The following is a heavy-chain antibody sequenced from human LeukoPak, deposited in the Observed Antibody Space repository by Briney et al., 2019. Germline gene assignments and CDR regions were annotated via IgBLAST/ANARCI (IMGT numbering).Heavy chain of an antibody. CDR3: ARARETAYYYGVDV. J-gene: IGHJ6*02. CDR2: INPNSGGT. CDR1: GYTFTGYY. D-gene: IGHD1-14*01. V-gene: IGHV1-2*02. Sequence: ASVTVSCKASGYTFTGYYMHWVRQAPGQGLEWMGWINPNSGGTNYAQKLQGRVTMTRDTSISTAYMELSRLRSDDTAVYYCARARETAYYYGVDVWGQGTTVTVTS.